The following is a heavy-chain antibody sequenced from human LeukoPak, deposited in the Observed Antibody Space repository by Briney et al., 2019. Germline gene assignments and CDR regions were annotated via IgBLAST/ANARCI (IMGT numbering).Heavy chain of an antibody. CDR3: ARGGPWFDP. Sequence: GGSLRLSCAASGFTFSSYEMNWVRQAPGKGLEWVSYISSSGSTVYYADSVKGRFSISRDNAKNSLYLQMNSLRAEDTAVYYCARGGPWFDPWGQETLVTVSS. D-gene: IGHD3-10*01. CDR2: ISSSGSTV. V-gene: IGHV3-48*03. CDR1: GFTFSSYE. J-gene: IGHJ5*02.